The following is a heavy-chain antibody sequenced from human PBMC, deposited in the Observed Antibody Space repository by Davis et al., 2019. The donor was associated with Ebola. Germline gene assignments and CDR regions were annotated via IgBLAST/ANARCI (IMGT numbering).Heavy chain of an antibody. V-gene: IGHV3-21*01. J-gene: IGHJ4*02. D-gene: IGHD6-13*01. CDR3: AKDSSSWYLVGYFDY. CDR1: GFTFSSYS. Sequence: GGSLRLSCAASGFTFSSYSMNWVRQAPGKGLEWVSSISSSSSYIYYADSVKGRFTISRDNAKNSLYLQMNSLRAEDTAVYYCAKDSSSWYLVGYFDYWGQGTLVTVSS. CDR2: ISSSSSYI.